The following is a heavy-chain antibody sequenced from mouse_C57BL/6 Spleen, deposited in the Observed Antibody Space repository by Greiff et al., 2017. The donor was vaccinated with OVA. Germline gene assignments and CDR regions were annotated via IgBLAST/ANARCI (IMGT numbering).Heavy chain of an antibody. CDR1: GYSFTGYY. CDR2: INPSTGGT. D-gene: IGHD3-2*02. CDR3: ARSGYNGALDY. Sequence: VQLQQSGPELVKPGASVKISCKASGYSFTGYYMNWVQQSPEKSLEWIGEINPSTGGTTYNQKFKAKATLTVDTSSSTAYMQLKRLTSEDSAVYYCARSGYNGALDYWGQGTSVTVSS. J-gene: IGHJ4*01. V-gene: IGHV1-42*01.